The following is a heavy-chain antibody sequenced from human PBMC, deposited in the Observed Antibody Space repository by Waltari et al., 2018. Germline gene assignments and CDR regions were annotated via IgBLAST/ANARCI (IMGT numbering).Heavy chain of an antibody. CDR1: GDSISCGYY. V-gene: IGHV4-38-2*02. CDR3: ARQQSYSNFWYFDY. J-gene: IGHJ4*02. D-gene: IGHD3-10*01. CDR2: IYYSGNN. Sequence: QVQLQESGPGLVKPSETLSLTCTVSGDSISCGYYWGWIRQPPGKGLEWIGSIYYSGNNYSNPSLKSRVTISIDTSKNQFSLKLRSVTAAETAVYYCARQQSYSNFWYFDYWGQGTLVTVSS.